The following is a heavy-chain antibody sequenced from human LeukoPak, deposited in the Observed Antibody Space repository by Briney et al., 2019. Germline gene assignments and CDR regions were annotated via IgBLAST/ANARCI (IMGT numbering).Heavy chain of an antibody. J-gene: IGHJ2*01. D-gene: IGHD3-22*01. Sequence: GGPLRLPCEASGFPFGNNGMTGVRQAPGRGMGWGARIIQGGSEKYYVDSVKGRFTISRDNAKNSLYLQMNSLRAEDTTVYYCARGSYYDTSGYVNWYFDLWGRGTLVTVSS. CDR1: GFPFGNNG. CDR2: IIQGGSEK. V-gene: IGHV3-7*01. CDR3: ARGSYYDTSGYVNWYFDL.